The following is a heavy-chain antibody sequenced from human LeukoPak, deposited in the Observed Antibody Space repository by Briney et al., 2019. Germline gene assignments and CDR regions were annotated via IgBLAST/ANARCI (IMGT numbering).Heavy chain of an antibody. D-gene: IGHD3-22*01. CDR2: IKNSGNT. CDR1: GGSISTYY. Sequence: SETLSLTCSVSGGSISTYYWSWIRQPAGKGLEWIGRIKNSGNTNYNPSLESRVTISVDTSKNQFSLKLSSVTAADTAVYYCASLNYYDSSGYFGCFDYWGQGTLVTVSS. CDR3: ASLNYYDSSGYFGCFDY. V-gene: IGHV4-4*07. J-gene: IGHJ4*02.